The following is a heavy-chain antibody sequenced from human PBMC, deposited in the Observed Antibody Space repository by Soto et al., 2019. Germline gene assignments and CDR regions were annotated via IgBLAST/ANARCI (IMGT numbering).Heavy chain of an antibody. V-gene: IGHV1-3*01. CDR2: INAGNGNT. CDR1: GYTFTSYA. D-gene: IGHD3-22*01. J-gene: IGHJ4*02. CDR3: AIGGYDSSGYYYFDY. Sequence: ASVKVSCKASGYTFTSYAMHWVRQAPGQRLEWMGWINAGNGNTKYSQKFQGRVTITRDTSASTAYMELSSLRSEDTAVYYCAIGGYDSSGYYYFDYWGQGTLVTVSS.